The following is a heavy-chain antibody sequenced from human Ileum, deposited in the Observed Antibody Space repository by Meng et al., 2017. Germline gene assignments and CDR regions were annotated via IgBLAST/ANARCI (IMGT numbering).Heavy chain of an antibody. J-gene: IGHJ5*01. V-gene: IGHV3-23*01. CDR3: VRGVFDS. CDR2: INGGGGRT. CDR1: GFAFHYFG. Sequence: EVQVLESGGGLARPGGSLRLSCAASGFAFHYFGMSWVRQAPGKGLEWVALINGGGGRTYYADSVKGRFTISRDNSKNTLHLQMNSLRPDDTATYYCVRGVFDSWGQGTLVTVSS.